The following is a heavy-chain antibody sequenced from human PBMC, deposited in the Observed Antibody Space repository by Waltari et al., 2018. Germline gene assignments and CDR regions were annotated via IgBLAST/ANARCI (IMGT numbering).Heavy chain of an antibody. CDR1: GYTFPGSI. CDR2: INADNCNT. J-gene: IGHJ4*02. Sequence: VQLVQSGAEVTKPGASVKVSCTHSGYTFPGSIIHWVRQAPGQGLEWMGWINADNCNTKYSQKFQGRVTITRDTSANTADMELSSLRSEDTAVYYCARAYCINGVCYSGYYFDYWGQGTLVTVAS. D-gene: IGHD2-8*01. CDR3: ARAYCINGVCYSGYYFDY. V-gene: IGHV1-3*01.